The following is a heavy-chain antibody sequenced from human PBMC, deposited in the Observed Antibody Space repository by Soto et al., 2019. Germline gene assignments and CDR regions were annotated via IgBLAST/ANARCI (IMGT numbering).Heavy chain of an antibody. Sequence: EVPLVESGGGLVQPGGSLRLSCAASGFTVSSNYMSWVRQAPGKGLEWVSVIYSGGSTYYADSVKGRFTISRDNSKNTLYLQMDSLRDEDTAVYYCARGLSSGWHYFDYWGQGTLVTVSS. CDR3: ARGLSSGWHYFDY. D-gene: IGHD6-19*01. V-gene: IGHV3-66*01. J-gene: IGHJ4*02. CDR2: IYSGGST. CDR1: GFTVSSNY.